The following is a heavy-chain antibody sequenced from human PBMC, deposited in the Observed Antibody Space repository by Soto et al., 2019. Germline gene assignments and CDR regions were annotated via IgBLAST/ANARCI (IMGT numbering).Heavy chain of an antibody. CDR2: INHDGVT. V-gene: IGHV4-34*01. CDR3: ARPAPPNRAGHYDL. Sequence: QVQLQQWGAGLLKPSETLSLNCAVYGGSFSGYYWSWIRQPPGAGLEWIGEINHDGVTNYNPALKSRVSISLDKSKNQFSLKLGSVTAADTAVYYCARPAPPNRAGHYDLWGRGTLVTVSS. CDR1: GGSFSGYY. J-gene: IGHJ2*01.